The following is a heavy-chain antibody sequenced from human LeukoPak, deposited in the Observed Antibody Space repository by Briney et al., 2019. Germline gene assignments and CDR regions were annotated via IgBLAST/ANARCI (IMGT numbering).Heavy chain of an antibody. J-gene: IGHJ4*02. CDR2: IYYSGST. CDR1: GYSISSGYY. Sequence: PSETLSLTCTVSGYSISSGYYWSWIRQPPGKGLEWIGYIYYSGSTYYNPSLKSRVTISVDTSKNQFSLKLSSVTAADTAVYYCARARELQYYFDYWGQGTLVTVSS. CDR3: ARARELQYYFDY. V-gene: IGHV4-30-4*08. D-gene: IGHD1-7*01.